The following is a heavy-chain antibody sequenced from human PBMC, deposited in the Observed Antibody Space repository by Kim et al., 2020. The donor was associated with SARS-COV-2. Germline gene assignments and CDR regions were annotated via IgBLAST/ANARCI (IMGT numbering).Heavy chain of an antibody. D-gene: IGHD3-16*01. CDR3: AKYPLTGYYYGMDV. CDR1: GFTFSSYA. CDR2: ISGSGGST. V-gene: IGHV3-23*01. J-gene: IGHJ6*02. Sequence: GGSLRLSCAASGFTFSSYAMSWVRQAPGKGLEWVSAISGSGGSTYYADSVKVRFTISRDNSKNTLYLQMNSLRAEDTAVYYCAKYPLTGYYYGMDVWGQGTTVTVSS.